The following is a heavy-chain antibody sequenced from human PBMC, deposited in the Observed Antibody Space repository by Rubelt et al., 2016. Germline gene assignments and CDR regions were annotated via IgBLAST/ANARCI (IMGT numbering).Heavy chain of an antibody. CDR3: AREGAAAGHLGY. Sequence: QLQLQESGPGLVKPSETLSLTCTVSGGSISSYYWSWIRQPPGKGLEWIGYIYYSGSTNYNPSLKSRVTLSVGTSKNQFSLKLSSVTAADTAVYYCAREGAAAGHLGYWGQGTLVTVSS. D-gene: IGHD6-13*01. CDR1: GGSISSYY. J-gene: IGHJ4*02. CDR2: IYYSGST. V-gene: IGHV4-59*01.